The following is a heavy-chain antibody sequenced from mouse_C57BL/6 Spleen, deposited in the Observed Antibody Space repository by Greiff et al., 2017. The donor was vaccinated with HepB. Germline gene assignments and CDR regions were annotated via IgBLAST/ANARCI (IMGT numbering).Heavy chain of an antibody. CDR3: ASYSIYYDYDGGYFDY. D-gene: IGHD2-4*01. CDR1: GFTFSSYG. V-gene: IGHV5-6*01. CDR2: ISSGGSYT. Sequence: EVKLVESGGDLVKPGGSLKLSCAASGFTFSSYGMSWVRQTPDKRLEWVATISSGGSYTYYPDSVKGRFTISRDNAKNTLYLQMSSLKSEDTAMYYCASYSIYYDYDGGYFDYWGQGTTLTVSS. J-gene: IGHJ2*01.